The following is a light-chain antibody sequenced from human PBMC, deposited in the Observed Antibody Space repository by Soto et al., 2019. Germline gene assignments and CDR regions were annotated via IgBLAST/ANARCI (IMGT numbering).Light chain of an antibody. CDR1: QSVSSNY. V-gene: IGKV3-20*01. Sequence: EIVLTQSPGTLSLSPGERASLSCRASQSVSSNYLAWYQQKPGQAPRLLIYGASSRATGIPDRFSGSGSGTEFTLTISRLESEDFAVYYCQQYGSSPKTFGRGTKVEFK. CDR3: QQYGSSPKT. CDR2: GAS. J-gene: IGKJ4*02.